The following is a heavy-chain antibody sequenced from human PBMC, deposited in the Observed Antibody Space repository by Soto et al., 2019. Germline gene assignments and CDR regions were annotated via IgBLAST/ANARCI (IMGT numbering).Heavy chain of an antibody. Sequence: EVQRLASGGGLVQPGGSLRLSCEASGFTFSNYAMNWVRQAPGKGLEWVLGISGGGDNTYYADSVKGRFTISRDNSKNTVFLQMNSLRAEDTAVYYCAKERLARGFDYWGQGTLVTVSS. CDR1: GFTFSNYA. V-gene: IGHV3-23*01. J-gene: IGHJ4*02. CDR3: AKERLARGFDY. CDR2: ISGGGDNT.